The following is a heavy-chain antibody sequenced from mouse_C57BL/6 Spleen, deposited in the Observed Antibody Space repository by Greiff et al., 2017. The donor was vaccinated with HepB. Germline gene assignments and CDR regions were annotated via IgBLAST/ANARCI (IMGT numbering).Heavy chain of an antibody. CDR2: IYPGDGDT. CDR3: AREGEPYYYGSRYFDV. D-gene: IGHD1-1*01. V-gene: IGHV1-80*01. J-gene: IGHJ1*03. Sequence: QVQLQQSGAELVKPGASVKISCKASGYAFSSYWMNWVKQRPGKGLEWIGQIYPGDGDTNYNGKFKGKATLTADKSSSTAYMQLSSLTSEDSAVYFCAREGEPYYYGSRYFDVWGTGTTVTVSS. CDR1: GYAFSSYW.